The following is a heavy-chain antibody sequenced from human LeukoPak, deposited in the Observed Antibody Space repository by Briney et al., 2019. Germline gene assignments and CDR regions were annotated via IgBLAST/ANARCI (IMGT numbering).Heavy chain of an antibody. Sequence: ASVKVSCKASGYTFTGYYMHWVRQAPGQGLEWMGWINPNSGGTNYAQKFQGRVTMTRDTSISTAYMELSRLRSDDTAVYYCARDLGGRREDNLFDPWGQRTLVTVCS. CDR1: GYTFTGYY. CDR3: ARDLGGRREDNLFDP. V-gene: IGHV1-2*02. CDR2: INPNSGGT. D-gene: IGHD1-1*01. J-gene: IGHJ5*02.